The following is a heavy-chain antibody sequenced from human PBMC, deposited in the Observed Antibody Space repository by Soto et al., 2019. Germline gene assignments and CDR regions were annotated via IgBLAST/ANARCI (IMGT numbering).Heavy chain of an antibody. D-gene: IGHD4-17*01. V-gene: IGHV3-64*02. Sequence: EVQLVESGEGLVQPGGSLRLSCAASGFTFRNYAMHWVRQAPGKGLEYVSAISDNGGTTYYADSVKGRFTISRDNSKNTLYIQMGSLRAEDLAVYYCARGPSTVATWLDYWGQGTLVTVSS. CDR2: ISDNGGTT. J-gene: IGHJ4*02. CDR3: ARGPSTVATWLDY. CDR1: GFTFRNYA.